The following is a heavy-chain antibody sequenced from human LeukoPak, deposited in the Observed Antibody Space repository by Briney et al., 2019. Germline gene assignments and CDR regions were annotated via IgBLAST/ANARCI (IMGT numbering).Heavy chain of an antibody. CDR1: GDSISSYY. V-gene: IGHV4-39*02. D-gene: IGHD6-19*01. CDR3: ARWYSSGWYYFDY. J-gene: IGHJ4*02. Sequence: SETPSLTCTVSGDSISSYYWGWIRQPPGKGLEWIGSIYYSGSTYYNPSLKSRVTISVDTSKNHFSLKVSSVTAADTAVYSCARWYSSGWYYFDYWGQGTLVTVST. CDR2: IYYSGST.